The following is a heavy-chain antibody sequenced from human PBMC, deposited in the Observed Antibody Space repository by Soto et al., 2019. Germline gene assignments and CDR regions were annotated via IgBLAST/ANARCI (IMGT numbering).Heavy chain of an antibody. CDR3: ARAVGYCSSTSCYRGWYYYYGMDV. D-gene: IGHD2-2*01. V-gene: IGHV3-33*01. J-gene: IGHJ6*02. CDR2: IWYDGSNK. CDR1: GFTFSSYG. Sequence: QVQLVESGGGVVQPGRSLRLSCAASGFTFSSYGMHWVRQAPGKGLEWVAVIWYDGSNKYYADSVKGRFTISRDNSKNPLNLQMNSLRAEDTAVYYCARAVGYCSSTSCYRGWYYYYGMDVWGQGTTVTVSS.